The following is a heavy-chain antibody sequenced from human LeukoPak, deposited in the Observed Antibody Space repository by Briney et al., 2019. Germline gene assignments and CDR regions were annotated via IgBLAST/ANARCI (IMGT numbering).Heavy chain of an antibody. CDR2: TFYRSKWYI. J-gene: IGHJ6*02. CDR1: GDSVSSNSVA. Sequence: SQTLSLTCAISGDSVSSNSVAWSWIRQSPSRGLEWLGRTFYRSKWYIDYAESVKSRISINPDTSKNLFSLQLNSVTPEDTAVYYCARVGGSYSYGMDVWGQGTTVTVSS. D-gene: IGHD5-12*01. CDR3: ARVGGSYSYGMDV. V-gene: IGHV6-1*01.